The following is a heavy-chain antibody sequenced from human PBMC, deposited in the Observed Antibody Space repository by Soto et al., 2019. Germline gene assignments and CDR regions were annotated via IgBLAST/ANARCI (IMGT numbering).Heavy chain of an antibody. CDR2: ITSSSSYI. Sequence: PGGSLRLSCAASGFTFSSHSMNWVRQAPGKGLEWVSSITSSSSYINYADSVKGRFTISRDNAKTSLYLQMNSLRAEDTAVYYCAGASSRVSSVVAAYWGQGTLVTVSS. J-gene: IGHJ4*02. CDR3: AGASSRVSSVVAAY. D-gene: IGHD2-15*01. V-gene: IGHV3-21*01. CDR1: GFTFSSHS.